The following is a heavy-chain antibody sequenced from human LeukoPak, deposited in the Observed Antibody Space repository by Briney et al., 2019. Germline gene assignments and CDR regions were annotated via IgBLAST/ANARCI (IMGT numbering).Heavy chain of an antibody. CDR2: IIPFLGIA. D-gene: IGHD2-2*02. J-gene: IGHJ6*02. V-gene: IGHV1-69*04. CDR1: GGTFSSYA. CDR3: ARDCSSTSCYKVYYYYGMDV. Sequence: GASVKVSCKASGGTFSSYAISWVRQAPGQGLEWMGRIIPFLGIANYAQKLQGRVTMTTDTSTSTAYMELRSLRSDDTAVYYCARDCSSTSCYKVYYYYGMDVWGQGTTVTVSS.